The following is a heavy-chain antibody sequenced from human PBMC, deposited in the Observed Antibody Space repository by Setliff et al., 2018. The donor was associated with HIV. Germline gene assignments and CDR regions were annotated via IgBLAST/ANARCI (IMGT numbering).Heavy chain of an antibody. CDR3: ARWCAAAGCYPAIYHFDS. V-gene: IGHV1-3*04. Sequence: ASVKVSCKASGYTFSEYAIHWVRQAPGQRLEWMGRIDTDNGYRRYSPKLQGRVTITKDTSANTAYMELRGLRSGDTVVYYCARWCAAAGCYPAIYHFDSWGQGTLVTVSS. D-gene: IGHD2-2*01. CDR2: IDTDNGYR. J-gene: IGHJ4*02. CDR1: GYTFSEYA.